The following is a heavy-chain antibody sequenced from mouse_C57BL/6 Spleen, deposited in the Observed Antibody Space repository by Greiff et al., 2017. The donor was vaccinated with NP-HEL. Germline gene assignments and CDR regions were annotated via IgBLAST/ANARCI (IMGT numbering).Heavy chain of an antibody. D-gene: IGHD2-1*01. CDR1: GFTFSSYA. Sequence: EVQGVESGGGLVKPGGSLKLSCAASGFTFSSYAMSWVRQTPEKRLEWVATISDGGSYTYYPDNVKGRFTISRDNAKNNLYLQMSHLKSEDTAMYYCARDIYYGTGMDYWGQGTSVTVSS. J-gene: IGHJ4*01. CDR3: ARDIYYGTGMDY. V-gene: IGHV5-4*01. CDR2: ISDGGSYT.